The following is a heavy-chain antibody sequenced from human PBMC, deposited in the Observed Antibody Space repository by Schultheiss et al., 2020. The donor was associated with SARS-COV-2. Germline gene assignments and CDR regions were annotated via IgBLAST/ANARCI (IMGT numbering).Heavy chain of an antibody. D-gene: IGHD6-19*01. V-gene: IGHV3-23*01. Sequence: SCAASGFTFSSYAMSWVRQAPGKGLEWVSAISGSGGSTYYADSVKGRFTISRDNSNNTRYLQMNSLRAEDTAVYYCAKAPSIGWDWFDPWGQGTLVTVAS. CDR1: GFTFSSYA. CDR3: AKAPSIGWDWFDP. J-gene: IGHJ5*02. CDR2: ISGSGGST.